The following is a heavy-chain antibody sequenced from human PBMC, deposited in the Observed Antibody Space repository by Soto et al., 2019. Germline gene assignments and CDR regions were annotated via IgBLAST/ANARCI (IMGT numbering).Heavy chain of an antibody. CDR2: ISTYSGDT. CDR3: AKHHRHTTSENWCDR. V-gene: IGHV1-18*01. Sequence: QVHLVQSGVEVKTPGASVRVSCQASGYTFFTSDIIWVRQAPGQLLEWMGWISTYSGDTKYAQKFQGRVTMTTDTSTTTSYLERRGWQSDYTALYYLAKHHRHTTSENWCDRWGHGTRVTVSS. J-gene: IGHJ5*02. D-gene: IGHD1-1*01. CDR1: GYTFFTSD.